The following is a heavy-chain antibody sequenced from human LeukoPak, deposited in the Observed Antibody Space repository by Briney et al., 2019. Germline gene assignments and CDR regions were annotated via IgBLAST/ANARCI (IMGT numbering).Heavy chain of an antibody. CDR2: INHSGST. CDR1: GGSISSSKW. V-gene: IGHV4-4*02. J-gene: IGHJ4*02. D-gene: IGHD5-18*01. Sequence: SETLSLTCAVSGGSISSSKWWSWVRQPPGKGLEWIGEINHSGSTNYNPSLKSRVTISLDTSKNQFSLKLSSMTAADTAVYYCARAKGIGLRGYSYGYYFDYWGQGILVTVSS. CDR3: ARAKGIGLRGYSYGYYFDY.